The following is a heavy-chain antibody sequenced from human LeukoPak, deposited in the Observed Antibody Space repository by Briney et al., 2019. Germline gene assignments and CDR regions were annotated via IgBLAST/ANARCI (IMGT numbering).Heavy chain of an antibody. V-gene: IGHV1-69*05. D-gene: IGHD2-8*02. J-gene: IGHJ4*02. CDR3: ARGTGSGPLDY. CDR2: IIPIFGTA. CDR1: GGTFSSYA. Sequence: ASVKVSCKASGGTFSSYAISWVRQARGQGLEWMGGIIPIFGTANYAQKFQGRVTITTDESTSTAYMELSSLRSEDTAAYYCARGTGSGPLDYWGQGSLVTVSS.